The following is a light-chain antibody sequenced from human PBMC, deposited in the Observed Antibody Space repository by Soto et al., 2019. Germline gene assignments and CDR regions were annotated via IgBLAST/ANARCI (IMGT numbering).Light chain of an antibody. CDR2: AAS. Sequence: DIPMTQSPSSLSASVGDRVTITCRASQSISSYLNWYQQKPGKAPKLLIYAASSLQSGVPSRFSGSGSGTDFTLTIRSLQPEDFATYYCQQSYSTLGTFGQGNKVEIK. J-gene: IGKJ1*01. CDR1: QSISSY. V-gene: IGKV1-39*01. CDR3: QQSYSTLGT.